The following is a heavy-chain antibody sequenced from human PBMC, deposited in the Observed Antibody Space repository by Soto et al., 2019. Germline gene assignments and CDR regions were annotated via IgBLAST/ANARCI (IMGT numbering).Heavy chain of an antibody. CDR1: GGSISSSSYY. V-gene: IGHV4-39*01. J-gene: IGHJ6*03. Sequence: SETLSLTCTVSGGSISSSSYYWGWIRQPPGKGLEWIGSIYYSGSTYYNPSLKSRVTISVDTSKNQFSLKLSSVTAADTAVYYCARLIGVRGVGYYYMDVWGKGTTVTVSS. CDR3: ARLIGVRGVGYYYMDV. D-gene: IGHD3-10*01. CDR2: IYYSGST.